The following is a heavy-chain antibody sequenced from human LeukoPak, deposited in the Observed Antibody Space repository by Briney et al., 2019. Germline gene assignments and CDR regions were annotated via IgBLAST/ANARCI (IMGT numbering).Heavy chain of an antibody. V-gene: IGHV4-34*01. CDR1: GGSFSGYY. CDR2: IGHSGDT. Sequence: SETLSLTCAVHGGSFSGYYWSWIRQPPGKGLEWIGEIGHSGDTKYNASLKSRVSLSVDTSKNQISLKMNFVTATDTALYYCARGHLRTGTREFDSWGQGTLVIVSS. J-gene: IGHJ4*02. CDR3: ARGHLRTGTREFDS. D-gene: IGHD1-7*01.